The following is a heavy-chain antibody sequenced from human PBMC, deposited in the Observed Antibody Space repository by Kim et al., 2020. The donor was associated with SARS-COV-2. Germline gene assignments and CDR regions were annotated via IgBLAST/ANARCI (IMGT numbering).Heavy chain of an antibody. Sequence: GGSLRLSCAASGFTFSSYAMHWVRQAPGKGLEWVAVISYDGSNKYYADSVKGRFTISRDNSKNTLYLQMNSLRAEDTAVYYCAREMYYGSGTLGSVIDYWGQGTLVTVSS. D-gene: IGHD3-10*01. V-gene: IGHV3-30*04. CDR2: ISYDGSNK. J-gene: IGHJ4*02. CDR1: GFTFSSYA. CDR3: AREMYYGSGTLGSVIDY.